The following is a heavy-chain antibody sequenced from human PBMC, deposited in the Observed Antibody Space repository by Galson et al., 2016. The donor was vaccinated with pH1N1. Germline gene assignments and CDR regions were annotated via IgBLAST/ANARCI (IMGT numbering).Heavy chain of an antibody. CDR1: GASISGSTYF. J-gene: IGHJ4*02. CDR3: ARHTIIVAFPKSFFDY. V-gene: IGHV4-39*01. D-gene: IGHD3-22*01. CDR2: IFDSGAT. Sequence: SETLSLTCSVSGASISGSTYFWGWVRQPPGKGLEWIGSIFDSGATYYNPSLKSRVTIPVDTPKNQFSLRLTSVTAADTAVFYCARHTIIVAFPKSFFDYWGQGSLVTVSS.